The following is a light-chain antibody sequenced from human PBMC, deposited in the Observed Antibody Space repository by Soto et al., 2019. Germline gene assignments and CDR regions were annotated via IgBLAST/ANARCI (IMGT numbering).Light chain of an antibody. V-gene: IGLV2-11*01. CDR2: DVS. CDR3: CSYAGSYTWV. CDR1: SGDVGGYNY. J-gene: IGLJ2*01. Sequence: QSVLTQPRSVSGSPGQSVTISCTGTSGDVGGYNYVSWYQQHPGKAPKLMIYDVSKRPSGVPDRFSGSKSGNTASLTISGFQAEDEADYYCCSYAGSYTWVFGGGTKLTVL.